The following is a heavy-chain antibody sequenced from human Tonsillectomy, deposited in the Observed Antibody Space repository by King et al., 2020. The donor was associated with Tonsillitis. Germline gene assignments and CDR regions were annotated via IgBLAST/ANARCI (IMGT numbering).Heavy chain of an antibody. CDR2: ISYDGSNK. D-gene: IGHD3-22*01. V-gene: IGHV3-30*18. CDR1: GFTFSTFD. J-gene: IGHJ4*02. CDR3: AKDLIDYYDSSGYLDY. Sequence: QLVQSGGGVVQPGRSLRLSCAASGFTFSTFDMHWVRQAPGKGLEWVAVISYDGSNKYYVDSVKGRFTISRDNSKKTLYLQMNSLRAEDTAVYFCAKDLIDYYDSSGYLDYWGQGTLVTVSS.